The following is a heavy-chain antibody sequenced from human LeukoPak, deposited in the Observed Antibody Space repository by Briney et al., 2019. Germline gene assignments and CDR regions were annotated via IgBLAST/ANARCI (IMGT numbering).Heavy chain of an antibody. J-gene: IGHJ4*02. Sequence: PSETLSLTCSLSGGSISSSSYYWGWIRQPPGKGLEWIGSIYYSGSTYYNPSLKSRVTISVDTSKNQFSLKLSSVTAADTAVYYCARHYPLWFGNGCFDYWGQGTLVTVSS. CDR2: IYYSGST. D-gene: IGHD3-10*01. CDR3: ARHYPLWFGNGCFDY. CDR1: GGSISSSSYY. V-gene: IGHV4-39*01.